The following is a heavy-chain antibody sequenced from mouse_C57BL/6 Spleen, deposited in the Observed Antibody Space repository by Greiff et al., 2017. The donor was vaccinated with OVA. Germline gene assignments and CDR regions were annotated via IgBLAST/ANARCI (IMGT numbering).Heavy chain of an antibody. V-gene: IGHV3-6*01. D-gene: IGHD2-4*01. Sequence: EVKLVESGPGLVKPSQSLSLTCSVTGYSITSGYYWNWIRQFPGNKLEWMGYISYDGSNNYNPSLKNRISITRDTSKNQFFLKLNSVTTEDTATYYCARWDYGGYFDVWGTGTTVTVSS. CDR2: ISYDGSN. J-gene: IGHJ1*03. CDR1: GYSITSGYY. CDR3: ARWDYGGYFDV.